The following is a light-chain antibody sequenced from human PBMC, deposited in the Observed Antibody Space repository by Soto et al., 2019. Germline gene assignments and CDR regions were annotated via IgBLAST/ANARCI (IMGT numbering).Light chain of an antibody. V-gene: IGKV3-11*01. Sequence: EIVLTQSPATLSFSLEDRATLSCRASQSVGSYFGWYQQRPGQAPRLLIYDASNRATGSPARFSGSGSGTDFTLTISSLEPEDFAVYYCQQRSDWPSTFGGGTKVEIK. J-gene: IGKJ4*01. CDR3: QQRSDWPST. CDR1: QSVGSY. CDR2: DAS.